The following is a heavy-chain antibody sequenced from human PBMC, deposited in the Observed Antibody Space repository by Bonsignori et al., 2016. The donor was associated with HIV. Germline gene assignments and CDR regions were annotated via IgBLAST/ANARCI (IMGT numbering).Heavy chain of an antibody. CDR3: ARDPLSIAAAAPGYYFDY. V-gene: IGHV1-46*01. Sequence: WVRQAPGQGLEWMGIINPSGGSTSYAQKFQGRVTMTRDTSTSTVYMELSSLRSEDTAVYYCARDPLSIAAAAPGYYFDYWGQGTLVTVSS. J-gene: IGHJ4*02. D-gene: IGHD6-13*01. CDR2: INPSGGST.